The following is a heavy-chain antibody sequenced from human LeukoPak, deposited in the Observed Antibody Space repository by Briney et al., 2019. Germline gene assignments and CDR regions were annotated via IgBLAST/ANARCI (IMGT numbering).Heavy chain of an antibody. CDR3: AKNSGYSYGYVRKYYFDY. J-gene: IGHJ4*02. V-gene: IGHV3-23*01. CDR1: GFTFSSYA. D-gene: IGHD5-18*01. CDR2: ISSSGGST. Sequence: PGGSLRLSCAASGFTFSSYAMSWVRQAPGKGLEWVSAISSSGGSTYYADSVKGRFTISRDNSKNTLYLQMNSLRADDTAVYYCAKNSGYSYGYVRKYYFDYWGQGTLVTVSS.